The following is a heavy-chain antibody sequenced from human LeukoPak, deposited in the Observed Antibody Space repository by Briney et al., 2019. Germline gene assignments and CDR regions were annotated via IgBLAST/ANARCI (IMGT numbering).Heavy chain of an antibody. CDR1: GFTLSDYD. J-gene: IGHJ4*02. V-gene: IGHV3-23*01. D-gene: IGHD4-17*01. Sequence: GGSLRLSCVASGFTLSDYDMTWVRQRPGKGLEWVSSISKSDDRTYYADSVKGRFTISRDSSKSTVYLQMSSLRAEDTAVYYCAKDPFTFDGDYGDTWGQGTLVTVSS. CDR3: AKDPFTFDGDYGDT. CDR2: ISKSDDRT.